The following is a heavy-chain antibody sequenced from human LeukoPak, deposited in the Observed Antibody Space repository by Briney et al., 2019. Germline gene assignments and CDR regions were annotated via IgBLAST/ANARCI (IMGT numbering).Heavy chain of an antibody. CDR3: ARGTEYYGSGSSNNYYYYGMDV. CDR2: MNPNSGNT. D-gene: IGHD3-10*01. CDR1: GYTFTSYD. Sequence: ASVKVSCKASGYTFTSYDINWVRQATGQGLEWMGWMNPNSGNTGYAQKFQGRVTMTRNTSISTAYMELSSLRSEDTAVYYCARGTEYYGSGSSNNYYYYGMDVWGQGTTVTVSS. J-gene: IGHJ6*02. V-gene: IGHV1-8*01.